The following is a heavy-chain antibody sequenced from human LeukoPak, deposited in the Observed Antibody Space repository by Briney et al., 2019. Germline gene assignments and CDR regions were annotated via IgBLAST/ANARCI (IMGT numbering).Heavy chain of an antibody. Sequence: PGGSLRLSCAASGFTVSSNYMSWVRQAPGKGLEWVSGISWNSGSIGYADSVKGRFTISRDNAKNSLYLQMNSLRAEDTALYYCAKAKQAVAGYMDVWGQGTTVTVSS. J-gene: IGHJ6*02. CDR1: GFTVSSNY. D-gene: IGHD6-19*01. CDR2: ISWNSGSI. CDR3: AKAKQAVAGYMDV. V-gene: IGHV3-9*01.